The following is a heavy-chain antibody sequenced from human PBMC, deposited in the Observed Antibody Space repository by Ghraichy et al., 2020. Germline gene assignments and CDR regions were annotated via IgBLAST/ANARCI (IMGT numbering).Heavy chain of an antibody. Sequence: GGSLRLSCAASGLSVSNNYMSWVRQAPGKGLEWVSVMYIGGSTYYADSVKGRFTISRDSSKNTLNLQMNSLRAEDTAVYYCVRGGYGMDVWGQGTTVTVSS. V-gene: IGHV3-53*01. CDR1: GLSVSNNY. J-gene: IGHJ6*02. CDR2: MYIGGST. CDR3: VRGGYGMDV.